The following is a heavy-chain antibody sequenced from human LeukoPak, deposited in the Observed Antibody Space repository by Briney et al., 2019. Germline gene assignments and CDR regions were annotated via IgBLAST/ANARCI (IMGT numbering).Heavy chain of an antibody. V-gene: IGHV5-51*01. CDR1: GYSFTSYW. CDR2: IYPGDSDT. J-gene: IGHJ5*02. CDR3: ARFAYCGGDCYFPERFDP. Sequence: PGESLKISCKGSGYSFTSYWIGWVRQMPGKGLEWMGIIYPGDSDTRYSPSFQGQVTISADKSISTAYLQWSSLKASDTAMYYCARFAYCGGDCYFPERFDPWGQGALVTVSS. D-gene: IGHD2-21*02.